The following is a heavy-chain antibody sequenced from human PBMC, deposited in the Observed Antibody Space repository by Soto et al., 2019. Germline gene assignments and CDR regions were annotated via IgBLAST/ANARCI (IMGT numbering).Heavy chain of an antibody. J-gene: IGHJ4*02. CDR2: INPSGGST. D-gene: IGHD6-19*01. CDR1: GYTFTSYY. Sequence: QVQLVQSGAEVKKPGASVKVSCKASGYTFTSYYMHWVRQAPGQGLVWMGIINPSGGSTSYAQKFQGRVTMTRDTTTSTVYMELSSLRSEDTAVYYCARGRGSGGYTPNSRSFVYWGQGTLVTVSS. V-gene: IGHV1-46*01. CDR3: ARGRGSGGYTPNSRSFVY.